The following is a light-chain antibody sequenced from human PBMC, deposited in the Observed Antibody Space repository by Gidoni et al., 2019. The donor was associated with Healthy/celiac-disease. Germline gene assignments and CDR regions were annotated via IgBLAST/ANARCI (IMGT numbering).Light chain of an antibody. J-gene: IGKJ1*01. V-gene: IGKV3-20*01. CDR3: QQYGSSPRT. CDR1: QSVSSSY. Sequence: EIVLTQSPGTLSLSPGERATLSCRASQSVSSSYLAWYQQKPGHAPRLLIYGASSRATGIPDRFSGSGSGTDFTLTISRLEPEDFAVYYCQQYGSSPRTFGQXTKVEIK. CDR2: GAS.